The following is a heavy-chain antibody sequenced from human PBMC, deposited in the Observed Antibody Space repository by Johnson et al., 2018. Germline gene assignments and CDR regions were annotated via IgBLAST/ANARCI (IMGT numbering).Heavy chain of an antibody. V-gene: IGHV3-30-3*01. CDR3: ARAGDDYSVYNSGGGSY. D-gene: IGHD5/OR15-5a*01. J-gene: IGHJ4*02. CDR1: GFPFNNSA. CDR2: VSYDGSTK. Sequence: QVQLVESGGGVVQPRRSLRLSCAASGFPFNNSAMNWVRQAPGKGLEWVAIVSYDGSTKNYADPVGGRFTISRDNSKNPVYLEMNRVGPEDAAVDYCARAGDDYSVYNSGGGSYWGQGTLVTVSS.